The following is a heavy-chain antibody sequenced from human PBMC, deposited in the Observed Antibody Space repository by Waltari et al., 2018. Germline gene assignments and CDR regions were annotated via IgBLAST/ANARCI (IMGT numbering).Heavy chain of an antibody. CDR1: GGTFSSYA. D-gene: IGHD5-12*01. V-gene: IGHV1-69*08. CDR3: ARDLKRGYSGYDSLDV. J-gene: IGHJ6*02. Sequence: QVQLVQSGAEVKKPGSSVKVSCKASGGTFSSYAISWVRQAPGQGLEWMGRIIPIFGTANYAQKFQGRVTITADKSTSTAYMELSSLRSEDTAMYYCARDLKRGYSGYDSLDVWGQGTTVTVSS. CDR2: IIPIFGTA.